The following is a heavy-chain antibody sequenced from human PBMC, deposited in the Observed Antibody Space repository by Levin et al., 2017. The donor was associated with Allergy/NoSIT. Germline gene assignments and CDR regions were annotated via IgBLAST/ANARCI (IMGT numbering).Heavy chain of an antibody. D-gene: IGHD3-22*01. CDR3: AKNMIAPDDYYYYGMDG. CDR2: IKQDGSEK. J-gene: IGHJ6*02. Sequence: GGSLRLSCAASGFTFSSYWMSWVRQAPGKGLEWVANIKQDGSEKYYVDSVKGRFTISRDNAKTSLYLQMNSLRTEDTAVYYCAKNMIAPDDYYYYGMDGWGQGTTVTVSS. CDR1: GFTFSSYW. V-gene: IGHV3-7*01.